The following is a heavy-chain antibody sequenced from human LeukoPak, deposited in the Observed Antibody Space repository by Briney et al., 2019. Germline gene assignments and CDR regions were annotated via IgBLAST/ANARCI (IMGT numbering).Heavy chain of an antibody. J-gene: IGHJ4*02. Sequence: PGGSLRLSCAASGFTFKTYWMSWVRQAPGKALEWVANINQDGSEKHYVDSVKGRFTISRDNDKNSLYLQMNSLRAEDRAVYYCARERYCSSGNCYSDYWGQGTLVTVSS. CDR2: INQDGSEK. V-gene: IGHV3-7*01. D-gene: IGHD2-15*01. CDR3: ARERYCSSGNCYSDY. CDR1: GFTFKTYW.